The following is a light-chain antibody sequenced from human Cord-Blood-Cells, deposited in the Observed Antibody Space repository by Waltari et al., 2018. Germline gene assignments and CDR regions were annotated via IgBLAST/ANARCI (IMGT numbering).Light chain of an antibody. CDR1: QGVSSN. Sequence: EIVMTQSPATLSVSPGERATLSCRASQGVSSNLAWYQQKPGQAPRLLIYGASTMATGIPARFSGSGSGTEFTLTTSSMQSVDFAVYYCHQYNNWPLERITFGPGTKVDIK. J-gene: IGKJ3*01. CDR3: HQYNNWPLERIT. V-gene: IGKV3-15*01. CDR2: GAS.